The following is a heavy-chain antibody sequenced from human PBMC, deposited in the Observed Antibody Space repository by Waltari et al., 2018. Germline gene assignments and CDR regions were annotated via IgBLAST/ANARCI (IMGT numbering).Heavy chain of an antibody. CDR3: AIHSSSWYKSYDY. Sequence: QVQLVQSGAEVKKPGAPVKVSCKASGYTLTSHGISWVRQAPGQGLGWMGWTSAYNGNTNYAQKLQGRVTMTTDTSTSTAYMELRSLRSDDTAVYYCAIHSSSWYKSYDYWGQGTLVTVSS. J-gene: IGHJ4*02. CDR1: GYTLTSHG. CDR2: TSAYNGNT. D-gene: IGHD6-13*01. V-gene: IGHV1-18*01.